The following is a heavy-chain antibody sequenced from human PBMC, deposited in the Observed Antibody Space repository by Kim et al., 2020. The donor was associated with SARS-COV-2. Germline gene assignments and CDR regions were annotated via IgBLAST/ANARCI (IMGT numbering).Heavy chain of an antibody. V-gene: IGHV3-49*03. J-gene: IGHJ6*03. CDR2: IRSKPYGGTQ. CDR3: SRFYYYYMDG. CDR1: GFTFGAYP. Sequence: GGSLRLSCVASGFTFGAYPMSWLRQAPGKGLEWLGVIRSKPYGGTQAYAATGQVSFTISRDDTKIIAHLHMNRLETEDTALYYCSRFYYYYMDGWVKGIT.